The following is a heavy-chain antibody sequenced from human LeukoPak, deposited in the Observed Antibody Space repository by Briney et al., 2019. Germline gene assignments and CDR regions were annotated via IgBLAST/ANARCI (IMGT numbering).Heavy chain of an antibody. Sequence: SQTLSLTCTVSGGSISSGGYYWSWIRQHPGKGLEWIGYIYYSGSTYYNPSLKSRVTISVDTSKNQFSLKLSSVTAADTAVYYCARDGTTVVPNVAFDIWGQGTMVTVSS. CDR3: ARDGTTVVPNVAFDI. CDR1: GGSISSGGYY. V-gene: IGHV4-31*03. CDR2: IYYSGST. D-gene: IGHD4-23*01. J-gene: IGHJ3*02.